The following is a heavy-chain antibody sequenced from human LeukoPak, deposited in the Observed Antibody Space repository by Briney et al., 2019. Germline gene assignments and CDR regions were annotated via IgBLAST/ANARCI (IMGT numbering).Heavy chain of an antibody. CDR1: GFTFGSPW. CDR2: INSDGSAT. J-gene: IGHJ4*02. V-gene: IGHV3-74*01. Sequence: VQLGGSLRLSCAASGFTFGSPWMHWVRQAPGKGLVWVSRINSDGSATAYADSVKGRFTISRDNAENTLYLQMNSLRAEDTAVYYCARGTAGYHSSYFDYWGQGTLVTVSS. CDR3: ARGTAGYHSSYFDY. D-gene: IGHD3-16*02.